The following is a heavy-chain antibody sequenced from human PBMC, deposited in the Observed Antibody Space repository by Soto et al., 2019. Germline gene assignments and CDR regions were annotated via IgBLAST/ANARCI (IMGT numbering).Heavy chain of an antibody. Sequence: QVQLQESGPGLVKPSQTLSLTCTVSGGSILRGGYYWTGIRQYPGKGREWIGGSYYSGTTNYNPSRWSRVTISVDTSMNQFSLRLTSVPAADPAVYYCARGVRRRGYDFDYWGQGTLVTVSS. J-gene: IGHJ4*02. D-gene: IGHD3-3*01. V-gene: IGHV4-31*03. CDR3: ARGVRRRGYDFDY. CDR1: GGSILRGGYY. CDR2: SYYSGTT.